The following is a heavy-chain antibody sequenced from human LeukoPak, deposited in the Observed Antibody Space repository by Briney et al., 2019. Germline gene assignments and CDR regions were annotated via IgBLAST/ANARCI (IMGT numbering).Heavy chain of an antibody. D-gene: IGHD6-19*01. CDR1: GGTFSSYA. V-gene: IGHV1-69*13. CDR3: ASRISGIAVALSYYYYMDV. J-gene: IGHJ6*03. Sequence: SVKVSCKASGGTFSSYAISRVRQAPGQGLEWMGGIIPIFGTANYAQTFQGRVTITADESTSTAYMELSSLRSEDTAVYYCASRISGIAVALSYYYYMDVWGKGTTVTVSS. CDR2: IIPIFGTA.